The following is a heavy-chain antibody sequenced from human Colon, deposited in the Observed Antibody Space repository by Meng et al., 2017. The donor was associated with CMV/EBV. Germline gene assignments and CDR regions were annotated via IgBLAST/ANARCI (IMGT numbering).Heavy chain of an antibody. J-gene: IGHJ6*02. Sequence: ASVKVSCKASGYTFTGYYMHWVRQAPGQGFEWMGWINPNSGGTNYAQKFQGRVTMTRDTSISTAYMELSRLRSDDTAVYYCARAKDAVFGVVITSARNYYGMDVWGQGTTVTVSS. CDR2: INPNSGGT. CDR1: GYTFTGYY. V-gene: IGHV1-2*02. CDR3: ARAKDAVFGVVITSARNYYGMDV. D-gene: IGHD3-3*01.